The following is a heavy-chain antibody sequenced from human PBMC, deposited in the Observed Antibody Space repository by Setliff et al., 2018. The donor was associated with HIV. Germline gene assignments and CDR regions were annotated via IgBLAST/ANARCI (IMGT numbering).Heavy chain of an antibody. CDR2: IKQDGSEK. CDR1: GFTFSSHW. D-gene: IGHD6-19*01. Sequence: GGSLRLSCAASGFTFSSHWMSWIRQAPGKGLEWVASIKQDGSEKYFVDSVKGRFTISRDNAKDSMFLQMNSLRAEDTAVYYCASHNSGWKRADYWGQGTLVTVSS. V-gene: IGHV3-7*01. CDR3: ASHNSGWKRADY. J-gene: IGHJ4*02.